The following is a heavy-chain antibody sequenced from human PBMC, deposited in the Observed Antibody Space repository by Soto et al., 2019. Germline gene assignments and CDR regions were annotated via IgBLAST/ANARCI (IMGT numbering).Heavy chain of an antibody. Sequence: SETLSLTCAVSGGSISSSNWWSWVRQPPGKGLEWIGEIYHSGSTNYNPSLKSRVTISVDKSKNQFSLKLSSVTAADTAVYYCAGLGYCSSTSCYKGIDYWGQGTLVT. CDR1: GGSISSSNW. CDR2: IYHSGST. D-gene: IGHD2-2*02. CDR3: AGLGYCSSTSCYKGIDY. J-gene: IGHJ4*02. V-gene: IGHV4-4*02.